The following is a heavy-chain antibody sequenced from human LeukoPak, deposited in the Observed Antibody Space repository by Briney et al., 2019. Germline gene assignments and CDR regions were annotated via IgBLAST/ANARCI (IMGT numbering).Heavy chain of an antibody. CDR2: IYYSGST. Sequence: PSETLSLTCTVSGGSISSYYWSWIRQPPGKGLEWIGYIYYSGSTNYNPSLKSRVTISVDTSKNQFSLKLSSVTAADTAVYYCARDHRSRSTGNWFDPWGQGTLVTVSS. D-gene: IGHD1-14*01. V-gene: IGHV4-59*01. J-gene: IGHJ5*02. CDR1: GGSISSYY. CDR3: ARDHRSRSTGNWFDP.